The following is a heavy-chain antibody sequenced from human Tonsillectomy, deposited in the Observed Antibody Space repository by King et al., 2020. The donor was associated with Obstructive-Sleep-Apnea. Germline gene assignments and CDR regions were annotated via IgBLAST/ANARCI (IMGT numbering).Heavy chain of an antibody. Sequence: VQLVESGGGVVQPGRSLRVSCAASGFTFSSYAMQGVLQAPGKGLGWGAGLSDYGSNKYYADSVKGRFTISRDNSKNTLYLQMNSLRAEDTAVYYCARAADPSVVIRMAPPVGYWGQGTLVTVSS. D-gene: IGHD3-22*01. J-gene: IGHJ4*02. CDR1: GFTFSSYA. V-gene: IGHV3-30*04. CDR3: ARAADPSVVIRMAPPVGY. CDR2: LSDYGSNK.